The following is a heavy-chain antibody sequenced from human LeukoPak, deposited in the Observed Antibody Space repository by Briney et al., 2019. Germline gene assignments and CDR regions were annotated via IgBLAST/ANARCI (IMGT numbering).Heavy chain of an antibody. CDR2: IIPIFGTA. CDR3: ARKTEYDSSGHHNDAFDI. D-gene: IGHD3-22*01. CDR1: GGTFSSYA. V-gene: IGHV1-69*05. Sequence: SVKVSCKAPGGTFSSYAISWVRQAPGQGLEWMGGIIPIFGTANYAQKFQGRVTITTDESTSTAYMELSSLRSEDTAVYYCARKTEYDSSGHHNDAFDIWGQGTMVTVSS. J-gene: IGHJ3*02.